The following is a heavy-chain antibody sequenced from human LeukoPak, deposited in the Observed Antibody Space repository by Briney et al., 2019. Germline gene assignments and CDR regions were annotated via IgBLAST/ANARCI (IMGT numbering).Heavy chain of an antibody. V-gene: IGHV1-2*02. CDR2: INPNSGGT. CDR1: GYTFTGYY. Sequence: ASVKVSCKASGYTFTGYYMHWVRQAPGQGLEWMGWINPNSGGTNYAQKFQGRVTMTRDTSISTAYMELSRLRSDDTAVYYCASLGYSSGWTDAFDIWGQGTMVTVSS. CDR3: ASLGYSSGWTDAFDI. D-gene: IGHD6-19*01. J-gene: IGHJ3*02.